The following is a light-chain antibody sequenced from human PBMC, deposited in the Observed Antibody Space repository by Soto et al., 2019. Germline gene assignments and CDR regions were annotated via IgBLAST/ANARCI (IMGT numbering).Light chain of an antibody. Sequence: EIVLTQSPGTLSLSPGERATLSCRAGQSVSSSYLAWYQQKPGQAPRLLIYGASSRATGIPDRFSGSGSGTDFTLTISRLEPEDFAVYYCQQYGSSPPITFGQGTRLGIK. CDR2: GAS. J-gene: IGKJ5*01. CDR3: QQYGSSPPIT. V-gene: IGKV3-20*01. CDR1: QSVSSSY.